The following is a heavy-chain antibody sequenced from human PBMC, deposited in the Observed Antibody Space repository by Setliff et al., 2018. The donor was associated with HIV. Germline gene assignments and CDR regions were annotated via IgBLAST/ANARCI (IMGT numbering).Heavy chain of an antibody. J-gene: IGHJ4*02. CDR1: GYTLTELS. V-gene: IGHV1-24*01. Sequence: SVKVSCKVSGYTLTELSMHWVRQAPGKGLEWMGGFDPEDGETTYAQKFQGRVTMTEDTSTDTAYMELSSLRSEDTAVYYCATGESIAAAPFDYWGQGTLVTVSS. CDR3: ATGESIAAAPFDY. CDR2: FDPEDGET. D-gene: IGHD6-13*01.